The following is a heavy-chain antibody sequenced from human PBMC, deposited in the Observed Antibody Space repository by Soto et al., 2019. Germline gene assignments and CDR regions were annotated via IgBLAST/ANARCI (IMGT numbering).Heavy chain of an antibody. Sequence: GGSLRLSCAASGFTFSSYEMNWVRQAPGKGLEWVSYISSSGYTVYYADSVRGRFTISRDNTRNSLYLQMNSLRDEDTAVYYCARSQRIAAAGTMASSYGVDVWGQGTTLTV. CDR2: ISSSGYTV. CDR3: ARSQRIAAAGTMASSYGVDV. D-gene: IGHD6-13*01. V-gene: IGHV3-48*03. J-gene: IGHJ6*02. CDR1: GFTFSSYE.